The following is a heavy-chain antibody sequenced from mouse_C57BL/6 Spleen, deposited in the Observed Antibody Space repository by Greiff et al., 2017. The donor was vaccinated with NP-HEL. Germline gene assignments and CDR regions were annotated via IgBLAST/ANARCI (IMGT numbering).Heavy chain of an antibody. J-gene: IGHJ4*01. Sequence: VQLQQSGAELAKPGASVKLSCKASGYTFTSYWMHWVKQRPGQGLEWIGYINPSSGYTKYNQKFKDKATLTADKSSSTAYMQRSSLTYEDAAVYYGARDDYDEAMDYWGQGTSVTVSS. CDR1: GYTFTSYW. V-gene: IGHV1-7*01. CDR3: ARDDYDEAMDY. CDR2: INPSSGYT. D-gene: IGHD2-4*01.